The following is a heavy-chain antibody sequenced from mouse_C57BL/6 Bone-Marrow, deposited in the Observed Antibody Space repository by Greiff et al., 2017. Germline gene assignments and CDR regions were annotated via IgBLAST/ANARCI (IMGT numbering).Heavy chain of an antibody. CDR1: GYAFSSYW. CDR2: IYPGDGDT. J-gene: IGHJ1*03. D-gene: IGHD1-1*01. Sequence: VQLQQSGAELVKPGASVKISCKASGYAFSSYWMNWVKQRPGKGLEWIGQIYPGDGDTNYNGKFKGKATLTVDKSSSTAYMQLSSLTSEDSAVYSCARGDYGSSQGYVDVWGTGTTVTVSS. V-gene: IGHV1-80*01. CDR3: ARGDYGSSQGYVDV.